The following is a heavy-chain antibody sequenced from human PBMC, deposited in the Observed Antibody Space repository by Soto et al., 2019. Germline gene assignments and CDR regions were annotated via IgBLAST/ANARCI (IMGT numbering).Heavy chain of an antibody. Sequence: AWPTRGNPTQTLTLTCSFSGFALTTGGGAVGWIRQPPGKALEWLALIYWNDDKRYSPSLKNRLTVTKDTSKNQVVLTLTNMDPVDTATYYCAPKLRYSDAMHVSGQGTTVTLSS. V-gene: IGHV2-5*01. J-gene: IGHJ6*02. CDR3: APKLRYSDAMHV. CDR2: IYWNDDK. D-gene: IGHD3-9*01. CDR1: GFALTTGGGA.